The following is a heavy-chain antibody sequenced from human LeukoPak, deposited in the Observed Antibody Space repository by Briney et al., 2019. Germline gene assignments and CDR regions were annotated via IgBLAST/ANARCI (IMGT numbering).Heavy chain of an antibody. CDR1: GFTFSSYA. Sequence: HPGGSLRLSCAASGFTFSSYAMPWVRQAPGKGLEWVAVISYDGSNKYYADSVKGRFTISRDNSKNTLYLQMNSLRAEDTAVYYCAREEDGGPWYSYGLGSLDYWGQGTLVTVSS. V-gene: IGHV3-30-3*01. J-gene: IGHJ4*02. CDR3: AREEDGGPWYSYGLGSLDY. D-gene: IGHD5-18*01. CDR2: ISYDGSNK.